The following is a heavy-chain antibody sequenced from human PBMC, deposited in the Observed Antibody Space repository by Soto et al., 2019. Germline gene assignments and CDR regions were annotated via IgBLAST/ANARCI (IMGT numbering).Heavy chain of an antibody. Sequence: SVKVSCKASGGTFSSYAISWVRQAPGQGLEWMGGIIPIFGTANYAQKFQGRVTITADKSTSTAYMELSSLRSEDTAVYYCARGLTTVTGYYYYGMDVWGQGTTVTVS. CDR3: ARGLTTVTGYYYYGMDV. CDR1: GGTFSSYA. D-gene: IGHD4-17*01. J-gene: IGHJ6*02. CDR2: IIPIFGTA. V-gene: IGHV1-69*06.